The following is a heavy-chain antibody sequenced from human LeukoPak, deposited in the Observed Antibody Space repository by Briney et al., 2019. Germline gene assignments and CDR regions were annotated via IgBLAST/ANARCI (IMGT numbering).Heavy chain of an antibody. CDR1: GFTFDDFA. J-gene: IGHJ4*02. CDR3: ARVYYYGSGSLVY. Sequence: GGSLRLSCAASGFTFDDFAMHWVRQAPGKGLVWVSRINSDGSSTSYADSVKGRFTISRDNAKNTLYLQMNSLRAEDTAVYYCARVYYYGSGSLVYWGQGTLVTVSS. CDR2: INSDGSST. V-gene: IGHV3-74*01. D-gene: IGHD3-10*01.